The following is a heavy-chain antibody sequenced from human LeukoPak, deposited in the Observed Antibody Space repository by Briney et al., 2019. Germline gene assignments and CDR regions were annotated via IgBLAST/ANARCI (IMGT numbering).Heavy chain of an antibody. CDR2: ISAYNGNT. CDR1: GYTFTSYG. D-gene: IGHD6-19*01. Sequence: ASVKVSCKASGYTFTSYGISWVRQAPGQGLEWMGWISAYNGNTNYAQKLQGRVTMTTDTSTSTAYMELRSLRSDDTAVYYCARDSAQQQWLYPADYWGQGTLVTVSS. CDR3: ARDSAQQQWLYPADY. J-gene: IGHJ4*02. V-gene: IGHV1-18*01.